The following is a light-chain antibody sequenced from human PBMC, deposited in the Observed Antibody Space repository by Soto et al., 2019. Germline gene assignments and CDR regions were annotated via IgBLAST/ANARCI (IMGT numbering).Light chain of an antibody. CDR3: QQYIRWPLT. V-gene: IGKV3-15*01. CDR1: QSVSSSY. CDR2: GAS. Sequence: EIVLTQSPGTLSLSPGERATLSYRASQSVSSSYLAWYQQKPGQAPSLLIYGASTRATGTPARFSGSGSWTEFTLTICSLQSEDFAVYYCQQYIRWPLTFGGGTKVDI. J-gene: IGKJ4*01.